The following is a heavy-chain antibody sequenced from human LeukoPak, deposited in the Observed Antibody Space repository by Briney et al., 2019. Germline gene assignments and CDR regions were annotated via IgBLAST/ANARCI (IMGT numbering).Heavy chain of an antibody. D-gene: IGHD6-19*01. CDR1: GFTFSSYG. Sequence: GGSLRLSCAASGFTFSSYGMHWVRQAPGKGLEWVAFIRYDGSNKYYADSVKGRFTISRDNSKNTLYLQMNSLRAEDTAVYYCAKDGLVFGYYYYMDVWGKGTTVTISS. CDR3: AKDGLVFGYYYYMDV. CDR2: IRYDGSNK. V-gene: IGHV3-30*02. J-gene: IGHJ6*03.